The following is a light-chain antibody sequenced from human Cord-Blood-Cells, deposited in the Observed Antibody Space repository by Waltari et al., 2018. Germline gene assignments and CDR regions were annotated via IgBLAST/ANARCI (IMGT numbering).Light chain of an antibody. CDR3: QSYDSSLSGYV. J-gene: IGLJ1*01. V-gene: IGLV1-40*01. Sequence: QSVLTQPPSVSGAPGQRVTISCTGRSSNIGAGYDVHWYQQLPGTAPKLLIYGNSNRPSGVPDRFSCSKSGTSASLAITGLQAEDEADYYCQSYDSSLSGYVFGTGTKVTVL. CDR2: GNS. CDR1: SSNIGAGYD.